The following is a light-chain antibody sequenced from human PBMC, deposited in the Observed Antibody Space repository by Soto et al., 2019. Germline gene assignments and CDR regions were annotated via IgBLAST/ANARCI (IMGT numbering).Light chain of an antibody. V-gene: IGKV1D-12*01. J-gene: IGKJ3*01. Sequence: DIQMTHSLSSVSASVGDRVTIISRASQDISFWLAWYQQKPGKAPKLLIYAASNLQTGVPSRFSGSGSGTEFTLTISSLQPEDFATYYCQQANSFPRTFGPGTKVDI. CDR3: QQANSFPRT. CDR2: AAS. CDR1: QDISFW.